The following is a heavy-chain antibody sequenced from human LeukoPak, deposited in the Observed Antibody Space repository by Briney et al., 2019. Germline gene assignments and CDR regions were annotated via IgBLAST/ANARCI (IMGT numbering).Heavy chain of an antibody. CDR1: GGSINSYF. CDR3: AREGSAYGMDV. J-gene: IGHJ6*02. V-gene: IGHV4-59*01. D-gene: IGHD2-15*01. Sequence: SETLSLTCTVSGGSINSYFWSWIRQPPGKGLEWIAYIYHSGTINYNPSLKSRVTLSLDTSKSQVSLNLTSVTAADMAVYYCAREGSAYGMDVWGQGTTVTVSS. CDR2: IYHSGTI.